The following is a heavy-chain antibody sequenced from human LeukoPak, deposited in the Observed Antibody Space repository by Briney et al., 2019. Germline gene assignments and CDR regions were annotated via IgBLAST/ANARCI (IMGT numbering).Heavy chain of an antibody. D-gene: IGHD3-10*01. CDR3: ASPRMIRGTITTPFDY. CDR2: ISSTSRSI. Sequence: GGSLRLSCVVSGFPFSNYSMNWVRQAPGKGLEWVSYISSTSRSIDYIDSVKGRFSISRDNAKNSLYLQMNSLRAEDTAIYYCASPRMIRGTITTPFDYWGQGILVTVSS. V-gene: IGHV3-48*01. CDR1: GFPFSNYS. J-gene: IGHJ4*02.